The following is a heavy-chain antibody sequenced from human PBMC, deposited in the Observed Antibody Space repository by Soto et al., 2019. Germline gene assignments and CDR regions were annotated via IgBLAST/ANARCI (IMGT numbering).Heavy chain of an antibody. CDR1: GYTFTSYY. J-gene: IGHJ4*02. Sequence: ASVKVSCKASGYTFTSYYMHWVRQAPGQGLEWMGIINPSGGSTSYAQKFQGRVTMTRDTSTSTVYMELSSLRSEDTAVYYCAGRSGSYYYDSSDLDYWGQGTLVTVSS. CDR3: AGRSGSYYYDSSDLDY. CDR2: INPSGGST. V-gene: IGHV1-46*01. D-gene: IGHD3-22*01.